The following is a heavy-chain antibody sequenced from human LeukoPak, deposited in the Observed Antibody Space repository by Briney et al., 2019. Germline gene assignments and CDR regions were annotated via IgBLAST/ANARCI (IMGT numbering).Heavy chain of an antibody. CDR3: ARDRDVVVVAGSPTYYYGMDV. V-gene: IGHV3-48*03. Sequence: PGGSLRLSCAGSGFTFSSYEMNWVRQAPGKGLEWVSYISSSGSTIYYADSVKGRFTISRDNAKNSLYLQMNSLRAEDTAVYYCARDRDVVVVAGSPTYYYGMDVWGQGTTVTVSS. J-gene: IGHJ6*02. D-gene: IGHD2-15*01. CDR2: ISSSGSTI. CDR1: GFTFSSYE.